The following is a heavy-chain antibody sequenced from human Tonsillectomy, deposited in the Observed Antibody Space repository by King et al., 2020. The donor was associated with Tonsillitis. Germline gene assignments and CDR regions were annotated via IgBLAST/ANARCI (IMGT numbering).Heavy chain of an antibody. CDR3: ARAAPTLRFLEWLGPFDY. CDR2: ISYDGSNK. V-gene: IGHV3-30*04. J-gene: IGHJ4*02. CDR1: GFTFSSYD. D-gene: IGHD3-3*01. Sequence: VQLVESGGGVVQPGRSLRLSCAASGFTFSSYDMHWVRQAPGKGLEWVAVISYDGSNKYYPDSEKGRFTLYRDNSKNTLDLQMNSPRAEVTAVYYCARAAPTLRFLEWLGPFDYWGQGTLVTVSS.